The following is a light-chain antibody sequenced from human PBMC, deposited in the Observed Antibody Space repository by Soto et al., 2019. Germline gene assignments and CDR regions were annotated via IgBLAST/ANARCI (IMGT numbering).Light chain of an antibody. V-gene: IGKV3-20*01. CDR3: QQYGSTSYT. Sequence: ETVLTQSPGTLSLSPGERATLSCRASQSVSSSYLAWYQQKPGQAPRLLIYGASSRATGIPDRFSGSGSGTDFTLTISSLEPEDFAVYYCQQYGSTSYTFGQGTKLEIK. J-gene: IGKJ2*01. CDR1: QSVSSSY. CDR2: GAS.